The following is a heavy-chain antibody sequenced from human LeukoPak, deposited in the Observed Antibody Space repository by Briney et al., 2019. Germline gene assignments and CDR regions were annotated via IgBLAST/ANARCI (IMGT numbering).Heavy chain of an antibody. CDR3: AVFPRGGSSLHYYYYYMDV. CDR1: GGTFSSYA. CDR2: IIPIFGTA. D-gene: IGHD1-26*01. J-gene: IGHJ6*03. Sequence: ASVKVSRKASGGTFSSYAISWVRQAPGQGLEWMGGIIPIFGTANYAQKIQRRVTITADESTSTAYMELSSLRPEDTAVYYCAVFPRGGSSLHYYYYYMDVWGKGTTVTVSS. V-gene: IGHV1-69*13.